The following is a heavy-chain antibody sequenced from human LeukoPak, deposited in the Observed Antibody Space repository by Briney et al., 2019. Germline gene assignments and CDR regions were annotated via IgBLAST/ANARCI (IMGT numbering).Heavy chain of an antibody. CDR1: GFTFSDYY. Sequence: PGGSLRLSCAASGFTFSDYYMSWIRQAPGKGLEWVSYISSSGSTISYADSVEGRFTISRDNAKNSLYLQMNSLRAEDTAVYYCARDAGYYGSGSYYPKDYWGQGTLVTVSS. V-gene: IGHV3-11*01. D-gene: IGHD3-10*01. J-gene: IGHJ4*02. CDR3: ARDAGYYGSGSYYPKDY. CDR2: ISSSGSTI.